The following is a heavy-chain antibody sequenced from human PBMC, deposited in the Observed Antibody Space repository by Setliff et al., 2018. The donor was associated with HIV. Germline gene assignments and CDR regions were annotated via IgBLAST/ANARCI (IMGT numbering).Heavy chain of an antibody. CDR3: ARVTSGTTAGDY. CDR2: ITRSSSGI. V-gene: IGHV3-48*03. J-gene: IGHJ4*02. Sequence: PGGSLRLSCAASGFTFSTYEMTWVRQAPGKGLECISYITRSSSGILYADSVKGRFTVSRDNAKNSLFLQMNSLRAEDTAVYYCARVTSGTTAGDYWGQGTLVTVSS. CDR1: GFTFSTYE. D-gene: IGHD1-1*01.